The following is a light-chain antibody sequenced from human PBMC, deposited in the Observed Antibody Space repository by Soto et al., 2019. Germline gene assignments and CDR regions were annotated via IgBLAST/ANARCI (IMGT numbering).Light chain of an antibody. CDR2: WAS. CDR3: QQYYSTPPT. CDR1: QSVLYRSNNKNY. Sequence: DIVMTQSPDSLAVSLGERATINCKSSQSVLYRSNNKNYLAWYRQTPGQPPKLLIYWASTREAGVPDRVSGSGSGTEFTLTISSLQAEDVAVYYCQQYYSTPPTFGQGTKVEIK. J-gene: IGKJ1*01. V-gene: IGKV4-1*01.